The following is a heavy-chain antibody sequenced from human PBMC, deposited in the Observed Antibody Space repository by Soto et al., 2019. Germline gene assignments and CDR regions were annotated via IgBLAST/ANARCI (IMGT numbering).Heavy chain of an antibody. CDR1: GFTFGDFG. CDR2: IWADGTNK. J-gene: IGHJ6*02. V-gene: IGHV3-33*01. Sequence: QVQLVESGGDVVQPGRSLRLSCEVSGFTFGDFGIHWVRQAPGKGLEWVTVIWADGTNKYYADSVKGRFTVSRDNSKNKLYLQMNSLRVEDTAVYYCARDLVTLAAMDVWGPGTTVLVSS. CDR3: ARDLVTLAAMDV. D-gene: IGHD3-16*01.